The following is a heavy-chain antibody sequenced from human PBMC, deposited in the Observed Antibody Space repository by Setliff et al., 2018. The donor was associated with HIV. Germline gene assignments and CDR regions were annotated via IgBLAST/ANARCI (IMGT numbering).Heavy chain of an antibody. J-gene: IGHJ3*02. CDR2: IRATNGTTI. D-gene: IGHD2-15*01. CDR1: GFTFSSYS. Sequence: PGGSLRLSCTASGFTFSSYSMNWVRQAPGKGLEWLSYIRATNGTTIYYADSVKGRFTISRDNDRNLLYLQMNSLRVEDTAVYYCTRSRPPIDDAFDIWGQGTMVTVSS. V-gene: IGHV3-48*04. CDR3: TRSRPPIDDAFDI.